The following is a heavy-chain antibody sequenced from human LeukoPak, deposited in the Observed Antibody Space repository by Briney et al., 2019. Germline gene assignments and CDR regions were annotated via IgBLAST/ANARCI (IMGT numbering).Heavy chain of an antibody. D-gene: IGHD4-23*01. J-gene: IGHJ1*01. CDR1: GGSISSSNW. V-gene: IGHV4-4*02. CDR3: ARGSTSPDGGEYFQH. CDR2: IYHSGST. Sequence: MASGTLSLTCAVSGGSISSSNWWSWVRQPPGKGLEWIGEIYHSGSTNYNPSLKSRVTISVDKSKNQFSLKLSSVTAADTAVYYCARGSTSPDGGEYFQHWGQGTLVTVSS.